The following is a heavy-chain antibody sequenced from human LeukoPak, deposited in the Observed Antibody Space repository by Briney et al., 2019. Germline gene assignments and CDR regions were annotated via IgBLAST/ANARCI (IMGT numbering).Heavy chain of an antibody. CDR2: IIPIFGTA. CDR1: GGTFSSYA. CDR3: ARGSGYDLYAYFDY. Sequence: ASVKVSCKASGGTFSSYAISWVRQAPAQGLEWMGGIIPIFGTANYAQKFQGRVTITADESTSTAYMELSSLRSEDTAVYYCARGSGYDLYAYFDYWGQGTLVTVSS. J-gene: IGHJ4*02. V-gene: IGHV1-69*13. D-gene: IGHD5-12*01.